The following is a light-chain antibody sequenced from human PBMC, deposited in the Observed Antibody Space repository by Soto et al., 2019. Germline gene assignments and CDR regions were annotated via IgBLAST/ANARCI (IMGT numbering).Light chain of an antibody. Sequence: EIVLTQSPGTLSLSPGERATLSCRASQSVSSSYLAWYQQKPGQAPRPLIYDASSRATGIPDRFSGSGSGTDFTLTISRLEPEDFAGYYCQQYGSSPKTFGQGTKVEIK. CDR1: QSVSSSY. V-gene: IGKV3-20*01. J-gene: IGKJ1*01. CDR2: DAS. CDR3: QQYGSSPKT.